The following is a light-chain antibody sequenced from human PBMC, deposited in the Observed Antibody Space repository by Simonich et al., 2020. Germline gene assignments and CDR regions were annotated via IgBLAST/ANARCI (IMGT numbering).Light chain of an antibody. CDR2: WAS. CDR3: QQYYSTPWT. J-gene: IGKJ1*01. Sequence: DIVMTQSPDSLAVSLGERATINCNSSQSVLYSSNNQNYLAWYQQKPGQPPKLLIYWASTRESGVPDRFSGSGSGTDFTLTISSLQAEDVAVYYCQQYYSTPWTFGQGTKVEIK. CDR1: QSVLYSSNNQNY. V-gene: IGKV4-1*01.